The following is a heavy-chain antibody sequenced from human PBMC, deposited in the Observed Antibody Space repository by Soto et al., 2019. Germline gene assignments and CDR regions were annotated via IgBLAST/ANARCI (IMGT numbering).Heavy chain of an antibody. CDR3: ARNVPVTALGY. D-gene: IGHD4-17*01. CDR2: TYSGGDT. Sequence: EVRLVESGGGLVQPGGSLRLSCAASGVTVGKNYMSWVRQAPGTGLEWVSVTYSGGDTRYADSVKGRFTMSRDSTKNTVYVQRDSLRAEDTAVYFCARNVPVTALGYWGQGSLVTVSS. J-gene: IGHJ4*02. V-gene: IGHV3-66*01. CDR1: GVTVGKNY.